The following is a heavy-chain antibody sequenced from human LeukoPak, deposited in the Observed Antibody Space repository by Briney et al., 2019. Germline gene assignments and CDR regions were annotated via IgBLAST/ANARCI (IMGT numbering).Heavy chain of an antibody. Sequence: GGSLRLSCAASGFTFSSYWMHWFRQGPGKGLLWVSRINSDGSSTSYADSVKGRFTISRDNSKNTLYLQMNSLRAEDTAVYYCAKGEGEFSPFDPWGQGTLVTVSS. D-gene: IGHD3-16*01. J-gene: IGHJ5*02. CDR2: INSDGSST. CDR3: AKGEGEFSPFDP. V-gene: IGHV3-74*01. CDR1: GFTFSSYW.